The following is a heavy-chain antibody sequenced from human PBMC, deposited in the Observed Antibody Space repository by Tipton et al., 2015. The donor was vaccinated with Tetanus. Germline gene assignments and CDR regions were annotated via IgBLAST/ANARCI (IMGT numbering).Heavy chain of an antibody. J-gene: IGHJ6*02. D-gene: IGHD3-22*01. Sequence: QLVQSGAEMKKPGASVKVSCKASGYTFTGYYIYWVRQAPGQGLEWMGWIDPNSGATVYAQKFQGRVTVTRDTSISTAYMELRSLRSDDTAVYYCARDRGDYIYYGMDVWGPGTTVTVS. CDR3: ARDRGDYIYYGMDV. CDR1: GYTFTGYY. CDR2: IDPNSGAT. V-gene: IGHV1-2*02.